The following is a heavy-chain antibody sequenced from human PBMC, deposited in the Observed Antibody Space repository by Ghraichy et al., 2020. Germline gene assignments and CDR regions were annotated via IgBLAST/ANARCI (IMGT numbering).Heavy chain of an antibody. D-gene: IGHD2-2*01. J-gene: IGHJ4*02. Sequence: GGSLRLSCAASGFTFSGYPMSWVRQAPGKGLEWVSEVDGSGDGTYYADSVKGRFTISRDNFKNTLYLQINSLRAEDTAIYYCSRDGLGSSTNYLGQGTLVTVSS. CDR1: GFTFSGYP. V-gene: IGHV3-23*01. CDR2: VDGSGDGT. CDR3: SRDGLGSSTNY.